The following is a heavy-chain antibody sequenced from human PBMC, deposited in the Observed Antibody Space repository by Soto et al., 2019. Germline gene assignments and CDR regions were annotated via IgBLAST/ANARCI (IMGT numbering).Heavy chain of an antibody. D-gene: IGHD2-8*02. V-gene: IGHV1-2*02. J-gene: IGHJ4*02. CDR2: INPDSGAT. CDR3: ARGYYWTGVYPLPYFDY. Sequence: HEHLGQSGAEVKRPGASLQVSCKASGYSFTGYYIHWVRQAPGQGLEWMGWINPDSGATNYAQNFQCRVTLTLETSISTAAMDLTSLTSDDTAGYYCARGYYWTGVYPLPYFDYWGQGTLVIVSS. CDR1: GYSFTGYY.